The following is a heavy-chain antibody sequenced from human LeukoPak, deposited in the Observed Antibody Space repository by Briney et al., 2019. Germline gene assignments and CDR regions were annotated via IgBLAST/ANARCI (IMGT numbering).Heavy chain of an antibody. CDR2: FDPEDGET. Sequence: ASVKVSCKVSGYTLTELSMHWVRQAPGKGLEGMGGFDPEDGETIYAQKFQGRVTMTEDTSTDTAYMELSSLRSEDTAVYYCATLYDILTGFDYWGQGTLVTVSS. J-gene: IGHJ4*02. D-gene: IGHD3-9*01. CDR1: GYTLTELS. V-gene: IGHV1-24*01. CDR3: ATLYDILTGFDY.